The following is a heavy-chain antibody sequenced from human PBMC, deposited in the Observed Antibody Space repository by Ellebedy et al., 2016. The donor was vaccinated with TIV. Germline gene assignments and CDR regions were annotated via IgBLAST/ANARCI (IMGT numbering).Heavy chain of an antibody. Sequence: GESLKISXAASGFTFSSYAMHWVRQAPGKGLEWVSSISSSSSYIYYADSVKGRFTISRDNAKNSLYLQMNSLRAEDTAVYYCAREGVTTVTTNYYYYYGMDVWGQGTTVTVSS. CDR3: AREGVTTVTTNYYYYYGMDV. V-gene: IGHV3-21*01. J-gene: IGHJ6*02. D-gene: IGHD4-17*01. CDR1: GFTFSSYA. CDR2: ISSSSSYI.